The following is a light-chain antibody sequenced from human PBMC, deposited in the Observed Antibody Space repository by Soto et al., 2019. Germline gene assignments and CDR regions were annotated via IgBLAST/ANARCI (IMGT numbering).Light chain of an antibody. V-gene: IGKV3-15*01. CDR3: QQYNQRPRT. Sequence: EIVMTQSPATLSVSPGERATLSCRASQSLGTNLAWFQHKPGQVPRLLIHGASTRATGIPARFSGSGSGTEFTLTISSLQSEDFAVYYCQQYNQRPRTFGQGTKV. CDR1: QSLGTN. CDR2: GAS. J-gene: IGKJ1*01.